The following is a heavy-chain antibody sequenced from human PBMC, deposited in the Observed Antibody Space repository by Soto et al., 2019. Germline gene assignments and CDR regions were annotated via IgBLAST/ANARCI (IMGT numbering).Heavy chain of an antibody. CDR1: GGSISSGGYY. V-gene: IGHV4-31*03. Sequence: QVQLQESGPGLVKPSQTLSLTCTVSGGSISSGGYYWSWIRQHPGKGLEWIGYIYYSGSTYYNPSLKSRVTISVDTSKNQFSLKLSSVTAADTAVYYCARDCARTGGDCYDAFDIWGQGTMVTVSS. CDR3: ARDCARTGGDCYDAFDI. D-gene: IGHD2-21*02. CDR2: IYYSGST. J-gene: IGHJ3*02.